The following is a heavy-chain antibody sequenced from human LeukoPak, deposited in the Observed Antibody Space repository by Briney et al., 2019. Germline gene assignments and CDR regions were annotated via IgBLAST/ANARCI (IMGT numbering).Heavy chain of an antibody. CDR2: ISWNGGST. J-gene: IGHJ4*02. CDR1: GFTFDDYA. D-gene: IGHD4-17*01. V-gene: IGHV3-20*04. Sequence: GGSLRLSCAASGFTFDDYAMHWVRQAPGKGLEWVSGISWNGGSTDYADSVKGRFTISRDNAKNSLYLQMSSLRAEDTALYYCARDYYGDSYFDYWGQGTLVTVSS. CDR3: ARDYYGDSYFDY.